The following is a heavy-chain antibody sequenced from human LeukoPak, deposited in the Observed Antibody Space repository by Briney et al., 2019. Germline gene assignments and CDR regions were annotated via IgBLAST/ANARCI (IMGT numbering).Heavy chain of an antibody. D-gene: IGHD6-19*01. J-gene: IGHJ3*02. V-gene: IGHV1-69*13. Sequence: SVKVSCKASGGTVSSYAISWVRQAPGQGLEWMGGIIPIFGTANYAQKFQGRVTITADESMSTAYMELSSLRSEDTAVYYCARDRSGGWAFDIWGQGTMVTVSS. CDR2: IIPIFGTA. CDR1: GGTVSSYA. CDR3: ARDRSGGWAFDI.